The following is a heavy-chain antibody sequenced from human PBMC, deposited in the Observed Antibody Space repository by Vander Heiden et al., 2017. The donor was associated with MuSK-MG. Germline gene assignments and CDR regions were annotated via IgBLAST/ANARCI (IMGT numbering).Heavy chain of an antibody. J-gene: IGHJ4*02. Sequence: EVQLLESGGGLVQPGGSLRLSCAASGFTFSSYAMSWVRQAPGKGLEWVSAISGSGGRKYYADAGKGRFTISRDNSKNTLYLQMNRLRAEDTAVYYCAKDFRVEGYRGFDDWGQGTLVTVSS. CDR1: GFTFSSYA. V-gene: IGHV3-23*01. CDR3: AKDFRVEGYRGFDD. CDR2: ISGSGGRK. D-gene: IGHD5-18*01.